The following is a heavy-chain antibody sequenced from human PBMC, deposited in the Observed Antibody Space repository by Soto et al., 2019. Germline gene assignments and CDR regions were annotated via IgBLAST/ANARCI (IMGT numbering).Heavy chain of an antibody. CDR1: GYTFTTYG. CDR3: ARDLVNNSPFDY. J-gene: IGHJ4*02. V-gene: IGHV1-18*01. CDR2: ISAYNGNA. Sequence: VASVKVSCKASGYTFTTYGISWVRQAPGQGLEWMGWISAYNGNAKFAQKFQGRVTMTTDTSTSTAYMELRSLRSDDTAVYYCARDLVNNSPFDYWGQGTPVTVSS. D-gene: IGHD2-15*01.